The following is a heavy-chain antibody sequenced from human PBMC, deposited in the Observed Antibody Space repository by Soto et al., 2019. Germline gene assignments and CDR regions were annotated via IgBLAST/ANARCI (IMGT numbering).Heavy chain of an antibody. Sequence: EASVKVSCKASGYTFTGYYMHWVRQAPGQGLEWMGWINPNSGGTNYAQRFQGRVTMTRDTSISTAYMELSRLRSDDTAVYYCARGPSYCSSTSCYRYYYYGMDVWGQGTTVTVSS. J-gene: IGHJ6*02. V-gene: IGHV1-2*02. D-gene: IGHD2-2*01. CDR3: ARGPSYCSSTSCYRYYYYGMDV. CDR1: GYTFTGYY. CDR2: INPNSGGT.